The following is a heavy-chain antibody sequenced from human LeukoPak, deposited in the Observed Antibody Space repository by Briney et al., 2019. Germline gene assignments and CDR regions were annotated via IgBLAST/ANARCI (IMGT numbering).Heavy chain of an antibody. V-gene: IGHV3-23*01. CDR1: GITLSNYG. Sequence: GGSLRLSCAVSGITLSNYGMSWVRQAPGKGLEWVAGISGSGGRTKYADSVKGRFTISRDNSKNTLYLQMNSLRAEDTAVYFCAKRGVVIRVILVGFHKEAYYFDSWGQGALVTVSS. CDR2: ISGSGGRT. J-gene: IGHJ4*02. D-gene: IGHD3-22*01. CDR3: AKRGVVIRVILVGFHKEAYYFDS.